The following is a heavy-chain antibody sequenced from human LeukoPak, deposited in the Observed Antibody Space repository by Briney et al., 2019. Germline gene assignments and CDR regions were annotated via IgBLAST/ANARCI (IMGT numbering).Heavy chain of an antibody. V-gene: IGHV4-59*01. CDR2: IYYSGST. CDR1: GGPISPYY. J-gene: IGHJ6*03. CDR3: TSGSYSFYYMDV. Sequence: SSETLSLTCTVSGGPISPYYWSWIRQPPGKGLEWIGYIYYSGSTNYNPSLKSRVTISVDTSKNQFSLKLSSVTAADTAVYYCTSGSYSFYYMDVWGKGTTVTVSS. D-gene: IGHD1-26*01.